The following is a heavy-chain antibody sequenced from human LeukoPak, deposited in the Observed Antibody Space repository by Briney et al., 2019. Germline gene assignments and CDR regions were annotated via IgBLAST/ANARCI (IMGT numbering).Heavy chain of an antibody. V-gene: IGHV3-23*01. D-gene: IGHD2-2*01. CDR3: AKVGGYYTSTSCYAYFDY. Sequence: GGSLRLSCTASGFIFASYAMTWVRQAPGKGLEWVSTIIASGGGTFYADSVKGRFTISRDNSKNTLYLQMDSLRAEDTAVYYCAKVGGYYTSTSCYAYFDYWGQGTLVTVSS. CDR2: IIASGGGT. CDR1: GFIFASYA. J-gene: IGHJ4*02.